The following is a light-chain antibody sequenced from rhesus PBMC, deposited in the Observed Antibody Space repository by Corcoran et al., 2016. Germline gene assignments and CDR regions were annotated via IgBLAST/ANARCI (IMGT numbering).Light chain of an antibody. CDR2: KAS. CDR3: QHGYGTPPT. Sequence: DIQMTQSPSSLSASVGDRVTITCRASENVNNYLNWYQQKPGKAPKLLNYKASNLQRGVPPRFSGSGSGTYYTFTISILQPADVATYYGQHGYGTPPTFGGGTKVEIK. V-gene: IGKV1-74*01. CDR1: ENVNNY. J-gene: IGKJ4*01.